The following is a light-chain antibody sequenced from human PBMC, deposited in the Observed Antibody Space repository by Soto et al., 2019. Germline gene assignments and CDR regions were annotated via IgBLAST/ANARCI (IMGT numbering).Light chain of an antibody. CDR2: DVS. CDR3: SSYTSSSVVV. CDR1: SSDVGAYNY. V-gene: IGLV2-14*03. J-gene: IGLJ3*02. Sequence: QSVLTQPASVSGSPGQSITISCTGTSSDVGAYNYVSWYQQHPGKVPKPIIYDVSDRPSGVPQRFSGSKSGNTASLTISGLQTEDEADYYCSSYTSSSVVVFGGGTKLTVL.